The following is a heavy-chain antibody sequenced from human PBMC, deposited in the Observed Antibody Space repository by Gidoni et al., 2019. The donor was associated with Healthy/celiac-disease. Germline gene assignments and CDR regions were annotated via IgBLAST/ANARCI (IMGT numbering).Heavy chain of an antibody. D-gene: IGHD2-15*01. CDR2: IKQDGSEK. V-gene: IGHV3-7*03. CDR3: ARDDGYCSGGSCSTFDAFDI. CDR1: GFTFSSYW. Sequence: EVQLVESGGGLVQPGGFLRLSCAASGFTFSSYWMSWVRQAPGKGLEWVANIKQDGSEKYYVDSVKDRFTISRDNAKNSLYLQMNSLRAEDTAVYYCARDDGYCSGGSCSTFDAFDIWGQGTMVTVSS. J-gene: IGHJ3*02.